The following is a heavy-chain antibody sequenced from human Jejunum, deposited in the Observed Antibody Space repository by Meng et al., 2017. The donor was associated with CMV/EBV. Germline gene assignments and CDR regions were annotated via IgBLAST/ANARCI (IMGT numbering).Heavy chain of an antibody. CDR3: AKDHSFAGGTIFGVVDYGMDV. CDR2: ISGSGGST. J-gene: IGHJ6*02. Sequence: AMSWVRQAPGKGLEWVSAISGSGGSTYYADSVKGRFTISRDNSKNTLYLQMNSLRAEDTAVYYCAKDHSFAGGTIFGVVDYGMDVWGQGTTVTVSS. D-gene: IGHD3-3*01. CDR1: A. V-gene: IGHV3-23*01.